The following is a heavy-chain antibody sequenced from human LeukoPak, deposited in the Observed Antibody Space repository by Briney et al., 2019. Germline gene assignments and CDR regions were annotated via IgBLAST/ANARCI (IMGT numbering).Heavy chain of an antibody. D-gene: IGHD6-13*01. CDR2: IYYSGST. Sequence: PSETLSLTCTVSGGSISSSSYYWGWIRQPPGKGLEWIGSIYYSGSTYYNPSLKSRVTISVDTSKNQFSLKLSSVTAADTAVYYCARVGIAAAGTGVDYWGQGTLVTVSS. J-gene: IGHJ4*02. CDR1: GGSISSSSYY. V-gene: IGHV4-39*07. CDR3: ARVGIAAAGTGVDY.